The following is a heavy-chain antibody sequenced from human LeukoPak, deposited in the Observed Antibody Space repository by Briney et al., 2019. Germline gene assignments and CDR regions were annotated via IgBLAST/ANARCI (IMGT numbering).Heavy chain of an antibody. CDR3: ARIRYDSSAYYFFDY. CDR2: IYSAGDT. CDR1: GFTVSSNY. V-gene: IGHV3-66*01. J-gene: IGHJ4*02. D-gene: IGHD3-22*01. Sequence: PGGSLRLSCAASGFTVSSNYMSWVRQAPGKGLEWVSVIYSAGDTYYADSVKGRFTISRDNSRNTLYLQMNSLRAEDTAVYHCARIRYDSSAYYFFDYWGRGTLVTVSS.